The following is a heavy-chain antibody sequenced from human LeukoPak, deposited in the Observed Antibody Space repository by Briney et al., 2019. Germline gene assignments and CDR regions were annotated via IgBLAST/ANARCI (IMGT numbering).Heavy chain of an antibody. D-gene: IGHD3-22*01. J-gene: IGHJ4*02. Sequence: SETLSLTCTVSGGSISSYYWSWIRQPPGKGLEWIGYIYYTGSTNYNPSLKSRVTISVDTSKNHFSLKLTSVTAADTAVYYCARMYDRSGYHYPSDYCGQATLVTVSS. V-gene: IGHV4-59*08. CDR2: IYYTGST. CDR3: ARMYDRSGYHYPSDY. CDR1: GGSISSYY.